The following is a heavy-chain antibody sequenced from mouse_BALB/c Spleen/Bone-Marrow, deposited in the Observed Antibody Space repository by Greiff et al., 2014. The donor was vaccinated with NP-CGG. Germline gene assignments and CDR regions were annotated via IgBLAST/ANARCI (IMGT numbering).Heavy chain of an antibody. CDR2: IDPANGNT. Sequence: VQLQQSGAELVKPGASVKLSCTASGFNIKDTYMHWVKQRPEQGLEWIGRIDPANGNTKYDPKFQGKATITADTSSNTAYPQLSSLTSEDTAVYYCAIYYYGSSGFAYGGQGTLVTVSA. V-gene: IGHV14-3*02. J-gene: IGHJ3*01. CDR3: AIYYYGSSGFAY. CDR1: GFNIKDTY. D-gene: IGHD1-1*01.